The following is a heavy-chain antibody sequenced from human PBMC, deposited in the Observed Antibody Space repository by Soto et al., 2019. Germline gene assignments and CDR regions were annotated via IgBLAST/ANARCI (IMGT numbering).Heavy chain of an antibody. Sequence: PGGSLRLSCAASGFTFSSYAMHWVRQAPGKGLEWVAVIWYDGSNKYYVDSVKGRFTISRDNSKNALYLQMSSLRADGTAVYYCAGGEFSGGHTALVTCGQGSLVPVSS. CDR3: AGGEFSGGHTALVT. CDR2: IWYDGSNK. D-gene: IGHD5-18*01. J-gene: IGHJ5*02. CDR1: GFTFSSYA. V-gene: IGHV3-33*01.